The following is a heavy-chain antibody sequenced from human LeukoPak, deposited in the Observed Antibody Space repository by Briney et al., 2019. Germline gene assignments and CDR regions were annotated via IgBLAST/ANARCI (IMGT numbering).Heavy chain of an antibody. J-gene: IGHJ3*02. CDR1: GDSISSGDYY. Sequence: SETLSLTCTVSGDSISSGDYYWSWIRQPAGKGLEWIGRISSSGSTNYNPSLKSRVTISVDTSKNQFSLKLSSVTAADTAVYFCARGPYSYDSSGAFDIWGQRTMVTVSS. CDR3: ARGPYSYDSSGAFDI. CDR2: ISSSGST. D-gene: IGHD3-22*01. V-gene: IGHV4-61*02.